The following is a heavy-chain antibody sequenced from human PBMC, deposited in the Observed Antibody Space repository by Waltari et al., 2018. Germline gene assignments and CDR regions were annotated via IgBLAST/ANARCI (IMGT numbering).Heavy chain of an antibody. V-gene: IGHV5-51*03. CDR1: GYSFTSYW. J-gene: IGHJ5*02. CDR3: ARLDLVQGVIITSGWFDP. Sequence: EVQLVQSGAEVKKPGESLKISCKGSGYSFTSYWIGWVRQMPGKGLEWMGIIYPGDSDTRYSPSFQGQVTISADKSISTAYLQWSSLKASDTAMYYCARLDLVQGVIITSGWFDPWGQGTLVTVSS. D-gene: IGHD3-10*01. CDR2: IYPGDSDT.